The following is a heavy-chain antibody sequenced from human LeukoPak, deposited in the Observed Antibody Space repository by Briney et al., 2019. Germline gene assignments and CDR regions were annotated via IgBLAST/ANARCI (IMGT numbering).Heavy chain of an antibody. J-gene: IGHJ4*02. Sequence: GGSLRLSCSASGFTFSYYAMHWVRQAPGNGLEYVSAISSNGGSTYYADSLKGRFTISRDNSKNTLYLQMNSLRAEDTAVYYCVKTYGYCSSTSCYVFDYWGQGTLVTVSS. D-gene: IGHD2-2*01. CDR3: VKTYGYCSSTSCYVFDY. CDR2: ISSNGGST. CDR1: GFTFSYYA. V-gene: IGHV3-64D*09.